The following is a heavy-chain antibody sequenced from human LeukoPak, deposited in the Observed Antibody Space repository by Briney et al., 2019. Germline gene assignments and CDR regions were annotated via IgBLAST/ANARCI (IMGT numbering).Heavy chain of an antibody. CDR3: ARDRTTWGRMGY. D-gene: IGHD1-14*01. CDR2: IKPDGSEK. Sequence: PGGSLRLSCAASGFTFSGRWMSWVRQAPGKGLEWVANIKPDGSEKNYVDSVKGRFTISRDDAKSSLYPQMNSLRAEDTAVYYCARDRTTWGRMGYWGQGTLVTVSS. J-gene: IGHJ4*02. CDR1: GFTFSGRW. V-gene: IGHV3-7*01.